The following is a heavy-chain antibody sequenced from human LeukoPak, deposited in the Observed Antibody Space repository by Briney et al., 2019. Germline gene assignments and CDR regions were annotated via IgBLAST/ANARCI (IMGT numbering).Heavy chain of an antibody. CDR1: GFTFSSYG. V-gene: IGHV3-30*02. CDR2: IQYDGSNK. Sequence: GASLRLSCGASGFTFSSYGMHWVRQAPGKGLEWVAFIQYDGSNKYYADSVKGRFTISRDNSKNTVYLQMNSLRAEDTAVYYCAKRDSFLENYFDYWGQGTLVTVSS. CDR3: AKRDSFLENYFDY. D-gene: IGHD1-1*01. J-gene: IGHJ4*02.